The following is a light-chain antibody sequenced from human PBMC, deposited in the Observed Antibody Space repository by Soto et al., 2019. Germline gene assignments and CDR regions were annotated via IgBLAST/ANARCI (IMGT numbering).Light chain of an antibody. CDR3: QQYHSYSPYT. CDR2: DAS. V-gene: IGKV1-5*01. CDR1: QSVTGW. J-gene: IGKJ2*01. Sequence: DIQMTQSPSTLSASVGDRVTITCRASQSVTGWLAWYQQKPGEAPKLLIYDASTLASGVPSRFSGSGSVTQFTLTISSLQHDDSATYYCQQYHSYSPYTFGHGNKLEIK.